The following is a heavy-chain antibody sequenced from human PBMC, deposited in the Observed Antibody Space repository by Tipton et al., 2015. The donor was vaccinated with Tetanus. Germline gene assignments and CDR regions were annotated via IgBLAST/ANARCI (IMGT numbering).Heavy chain of an antibody. D-gene: IGHD3-10*01. Sequence: TLSLTCTVSGASISSYYWGWIRQPPGKGLEWIGTINYIQGTYHNPSLKSRVTISVDTSKNQFSLNLTSVTAADRAVYYCAGLYYYDSASYPLYWGQGTLVTVSS. CDR3: AGLYYYDSASYPLY. V-gene: IGHV4-39*01. J-gene: IGHJ4*02. CDR2: INYIQGT. CDR1: GASISSYY.